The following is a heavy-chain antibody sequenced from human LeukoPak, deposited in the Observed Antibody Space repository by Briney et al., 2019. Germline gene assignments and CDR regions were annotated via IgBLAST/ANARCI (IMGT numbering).Heavy chain of an antibody. CDR2: IYTSGST. CDR1: GGSIYSYY. D-gene: IGHD2-8*01. CDR3: ARTRDNGSNYYYYGMDV. V-gene: IGHV4-4*07. J-gene: IGHJ6*02. Sequence: PSETLSLTCTVSGGSIYSYYWSWIRQPAGKGLEWIGRIYTSGSTNYNPSLKSRVTMSVDTSKNEFSLKLSSVTAADTAVYYCARTRDNGSNYYYYGMDVWGQGTTVTVSS.